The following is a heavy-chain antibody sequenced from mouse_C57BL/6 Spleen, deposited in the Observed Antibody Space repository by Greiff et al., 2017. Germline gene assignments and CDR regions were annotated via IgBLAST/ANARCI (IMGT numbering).Heavy chain of an antibody. D-gene: IGHD3-3*01. J-gene: IGHJ4*01. V-gene: IGHV1-61*01. Sequence: QVQLQQPGAELVRPGSSVKLSCKASGYTFTSYWMDWVKQRPGQGLEWIGNIYPSDSETHYNQKFKDKATLTVDKSSSTAYMQLSSLTSEDSAVYYCARRGDPYYAMDYWGQGTSVTVSS. CDR3: ARRGDPYYAMDY. CDR2: IYPSDSET. CDR1: GYTFTSYW.